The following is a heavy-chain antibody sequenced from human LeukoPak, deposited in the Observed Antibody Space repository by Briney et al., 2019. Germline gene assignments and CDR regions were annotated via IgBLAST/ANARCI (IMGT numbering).Heavy chain of an antibody. CDR2: ISWKSDRI. J-gene: IGHJ4*02. Sequence: PGGSLSLSCVASGFIFGDYAMHWVRQTPEKGLEWVSGISWKSDRIVYADSVKGRFTISRDNAKKTLYLQMNNLRPDDTALYYCAKVGLWGQGTLVTVSS. CDR3: AKVGL. CDR1: GFIFGDYA. V-gene: IGHV3-9*01.